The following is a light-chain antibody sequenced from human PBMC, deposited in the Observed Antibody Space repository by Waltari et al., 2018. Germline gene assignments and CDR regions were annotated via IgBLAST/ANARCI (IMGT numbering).Light chain of an antibody. CDR1: XRVLYSSNNKNY. CDR3: QQYYSTPRT. Sequence: DXVMTQXPXXXAVSXXXXXXXXXKSXXRVLYSSNNKNYIAWYQQKPGQPPKLLIYWASTREFGVPDRFSGSGSGTDFTLTISSLQAEDVAVYYCQQYYSTPRTFGQGTRLEIK. J-gene: IGKJ5*01. CDR2: WAS. V-gene: IGKV4-1*01.